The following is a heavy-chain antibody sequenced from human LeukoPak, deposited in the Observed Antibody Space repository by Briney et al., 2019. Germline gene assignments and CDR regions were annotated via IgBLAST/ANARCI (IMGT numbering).Heavy chain of an antibody. V-gene: IGHV4-4*02. J-gene: IGHJ4*02. CDR3: ATYGPTSGGYTFEY. Sequence: PSGTLSLTCAVSGGSISSGYWWSWVRQPPMKGLEWIGEIIDSGSTNYNPSLKGRITISLDKTKNQFSLNVNSATAADTAVYYCATYGPTSGGYTFEYWGQGILVTVSS. D-gene: IGHD2-15*01. CDR2: IIDSGST. CDR1: GGSISSGYW.